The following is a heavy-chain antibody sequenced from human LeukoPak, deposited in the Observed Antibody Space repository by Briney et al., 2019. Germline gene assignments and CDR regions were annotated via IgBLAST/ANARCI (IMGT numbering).Heavy chain of an antibody. D-gene: IGHD6-13*01. Sequence: GGSLRLSCAASGFTFDDYAMHWVRQAPGNGLEWVSLITWDGDSTYCADSVKGRFTISRDNSKNYLYLQMNSLRAEDTALYYCAKGTSSWHEFDSWGQGTLVTVSS. CDR2: ITWDGDST. CDR3: AKGTSSWHEFDS. V-gene: IGHV3-43D*03. CDR1: GFTFDDYA. J-gene: IGHJ4*02.